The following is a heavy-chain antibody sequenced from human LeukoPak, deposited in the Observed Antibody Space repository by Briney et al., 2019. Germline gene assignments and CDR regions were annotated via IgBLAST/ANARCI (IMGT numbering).Heavy chain of an antibody. CDR3: AKGGDYGDYYYDY. Sequence: QPGGSLRLSCAASGFTFSSYAMHWVRQAPGKGLEWVAVISYDGSNKYYADSVKGRFTISRDNSKNTLYLQMNSLRVEDTAVYYCAKGGDYGDYYYDYWGQGTLVTVSS. V-gene: IGHV3-30-3*01. D-gene: IGHD4-17*01. J-gene: IGHJ4*02. CDR2: ISYDGSNK. CDR1: GFTFSSYA.